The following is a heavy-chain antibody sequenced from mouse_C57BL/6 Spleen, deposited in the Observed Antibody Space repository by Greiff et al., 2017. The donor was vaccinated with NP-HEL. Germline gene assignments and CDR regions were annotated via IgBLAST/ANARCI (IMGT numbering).Heavy chain of an antibody. D-gene: IGHD2-3*01. CDR1: GYTFTAYT. CDR2: FYPGSGSI. J-gene: IGHJ1*03. V-gene: IGHV1-62-2*01. Sequence: QVQLQQSGAELVKPGASVKLSCKASGYTFTAYTIHWVKQRSGQGLEWIGWFYPGSGSIKYNEKFKDKATLTADKSSSTVYMELSRLTSEDSAVYFCARHEGDGYRLATGGFDVWGTGTTVTVSS. CDR3: ARHEGDGYRLATGGFDV.